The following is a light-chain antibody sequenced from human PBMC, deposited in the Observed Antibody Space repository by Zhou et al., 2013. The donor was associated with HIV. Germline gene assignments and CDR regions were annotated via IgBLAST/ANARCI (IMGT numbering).Light chain of an antibody. Sequence: DIQMTQSPSTLSASVGDRVTITCRASQSITYWLAWYQKKPGKAPKLLIYKASSLETGVPSRFSGSGSGTDFTLTISSVQPDDFATYYCQQYNSYSPYTFGQGTKLEIK. CDR1: QSITYW. V-gene: IGKV1-5*03. J-gene: IGKJ2*01. CDR3: QQYNSYSPYT. CDR2: KAS.